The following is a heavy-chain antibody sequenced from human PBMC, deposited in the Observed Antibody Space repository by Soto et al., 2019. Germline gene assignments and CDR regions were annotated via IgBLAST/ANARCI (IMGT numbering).Heavy chain of an antibody. CDR1: GYTLTELS. J-gene: IGHJ3*02. CDR2: FDPEDGET. Sequence: ASVKVSCKVSGYTLTELSMHWVRQAPGKGLEWMGGFDPEDGETIYAQKFQGRVTMTEDTSTDTAYMELSSLRSEDTAVYYCATEGEPYYDILTGYRRGAFDIWGQGTMVTVSS. CDR3: ATEGEPYYDILTGYRRGAFDI. V-gene: IGHV1-24*01. D-gene: IGHD3-9*01.